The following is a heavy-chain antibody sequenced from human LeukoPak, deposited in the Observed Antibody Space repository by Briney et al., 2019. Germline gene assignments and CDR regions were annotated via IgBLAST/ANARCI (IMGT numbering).Heavy chain of an antibody. J-gene: IGHJ4*02. V-gene: IGHV3-33*01. Sequence: PGGSLRLSCAASGFIFSNYGMHWVRQAPGKGLEWVAVIWYDGSDKYYADSVKGRFTISRDNSKNTLYLQMNSLRAEDTAAYYCARDTPLTSTYALDYWGQGTLVTVSS. CDR3: ARDTPLTSTYALDY. D-gene: IGHD1-14*01. CDR1: GFIFSNYG. CDR2: IWYDGSDK.